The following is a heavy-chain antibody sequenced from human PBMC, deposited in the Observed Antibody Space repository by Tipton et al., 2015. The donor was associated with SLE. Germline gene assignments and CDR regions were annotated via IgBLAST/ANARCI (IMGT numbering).Heavy chain of an antibody. V-gene: IGHV4-38-2*01. CDR2: IYHSGNT. CDR1: GYSISSGYY. J-gene: IGHJ4*02. CDR3: ARHASRRSGSYNEIDY. Sequence: TLSLTCAVSGYSISSGYYWGWIRQPPGKGLEWIGSIYHSGNTYYNPSLKSRVTISVDTSKNQFSLRLSSVTAADTAVYYCARHASRRSGSYNEIDYWGQGTLVTVSS. D-gene: IGHD3-10*01.